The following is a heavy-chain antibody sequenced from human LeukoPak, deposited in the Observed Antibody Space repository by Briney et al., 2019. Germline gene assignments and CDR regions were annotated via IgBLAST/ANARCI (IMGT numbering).Heavy chain of an antibody. CDR3: AKSRSNYDFWSAFDY. CDR2: IRYDGSNK. J-gene: IGHJ4*02. D-gene: IGHD3-3*01. V-gene: IGHV3-30*02. CDR1: GFPFNTYF. Sequence: QPGGSLRLSCVASGFPFNTYFMHWVRQAPGNGLEWVGSIRYDGSNKYYADSVRGRLSISRDNSKETLYLQMNSLRTGDTAVYYCAKSRSNYDFWSAFDYWGQGALVTVSS.